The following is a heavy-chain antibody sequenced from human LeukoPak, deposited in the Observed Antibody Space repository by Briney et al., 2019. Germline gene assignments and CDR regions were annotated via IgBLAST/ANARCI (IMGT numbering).Heavy chain of an antibody. D-gene: IGHD4-11*01. CDR2: NYHSGST. V-gene: IGHV4-30-2*01. J-gene: IGHJ6*02. CDR3: ARDYSNYYYYGMDV. Sequence: SQTLSLTCAVSGDSISSGGYSWSWIRQPPGKGLEWIVYNYHSGSTYYNPSLQSRVTISVDRPKNQFSLELSSVTAADTAVYYCARDYSNYYYYGMDVWGQGTTVTVSS. CDR1: GDSISSGGYS.